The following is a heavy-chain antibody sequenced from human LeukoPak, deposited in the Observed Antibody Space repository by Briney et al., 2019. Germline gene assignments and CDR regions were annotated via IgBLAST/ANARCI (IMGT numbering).Heavy chain of an antibody. CDR1: GYTFTTYD. D-gene: IGHD3-22*01. CDR2: MNPNIGDT. V-gene: IGHV1-8*01. CDR3: ARGLGDYYDTSTYYYAVPAH. Sequence: ASVKVSCKPSGYTFTTYDITWVRPATGQGLEWMGWMNPNIGDTAYAQKFQGGVAMTRDTSISTAYMELSSLRSEDTAVYYCARGLGDYYDTSTYYYAVPAHWGQGTLVTVSS. J-gene: IGHJ4*02.